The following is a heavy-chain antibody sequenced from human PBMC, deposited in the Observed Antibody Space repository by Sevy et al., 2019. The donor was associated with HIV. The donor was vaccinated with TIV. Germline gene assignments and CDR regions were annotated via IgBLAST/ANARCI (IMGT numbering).Heavy chain of an antibody. J-gene: IGHJ3*02. CDR1: GGSFSGYY. Sequence: SETLSLTCAVYGGSFSGYYWSWIRQPPGKGLEWIGEINHSGSTNYNPSLKSRVTISVDTSKNQFSLKLSSVTAADTAVYYCASDCGGTSCSHAFDIWGQGTMVTVS. CDR3: ASDCGGTSCSHAFDI. CDR2: INHSGST. D-gene: IGHD2-2*01. V-gene: IGHV4-34*01.